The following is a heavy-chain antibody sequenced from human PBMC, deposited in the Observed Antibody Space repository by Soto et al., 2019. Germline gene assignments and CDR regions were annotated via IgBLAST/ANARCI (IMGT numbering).Heavy chain of an antibody. CDR2: LSDSGDSI. CDR3: AKVSSSWYAGFFDL. J-gene: IGHJ4*02. V-gene: IGHV3-23*01. CDR1: GFTFSSHA. Sequence: EVQLLESGGGLVQPGRSLRLSCTASGFTFSSHAMTWVRQAPGKGLEWVSGLSDSGDSIYYADSVKGRFTIYRDNSMNRLYLQMNTLRVEETAVYYCAKVSSSWYAGFFDLWGQGTLVTVSS. D-gene: IGHD6-13*01.